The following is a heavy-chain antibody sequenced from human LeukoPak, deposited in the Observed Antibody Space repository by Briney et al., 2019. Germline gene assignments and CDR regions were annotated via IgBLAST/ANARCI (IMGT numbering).Heavy chain of an antibody. CDR3: ARHLMGGPRVVAATLDY. V-gene: IGHV4-39*01. D-gene: IGHD2-15*01. CDR1: GGSISSSSYY. CDR2: IYYSGST. J-gene: IGHJ4*02. Sequence: SETLSLTCTVSGGSISSSSYYWGWIRQPPGKGLEWIGSIYYSGSTYYNPSLKSRVTISVDTSKNQFSLRLSSVTAADTAVYYCARHLMGGPRVVAATLDYWDQGTLVTVSS.